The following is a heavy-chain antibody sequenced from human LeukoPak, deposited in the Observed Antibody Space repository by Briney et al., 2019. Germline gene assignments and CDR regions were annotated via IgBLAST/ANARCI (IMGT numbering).Heavy chain of an antibody. D-gene: IGHD1-1*01. Sequence: AGGSLRLSCAASGFTFSNYWMNWVRQAPGKGLEWVANIKEDGSEKIYVDSVKSRFTISRDNSKNSLYLQINNLRAEDTAVYYCTRNRGTDYWGQGTLVTVSS. CDR3: TRNRGTDY. CDR2: IKEDGSEK. V-gene: IGHV3-7*01. J-gene: IGHJ4*02. CDR1: GFTFSNYW.